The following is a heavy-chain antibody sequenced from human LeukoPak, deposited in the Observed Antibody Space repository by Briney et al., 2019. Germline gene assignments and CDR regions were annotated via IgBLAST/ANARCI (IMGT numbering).Heavy chain of an antibody. J-gene: IGHJ4*02. Sequence: GGSLTLSCAASGFPLSSYCMNWVRQAPGKGLVWVSFISSSSDIIYYTDSVKGRFTVSRDNAKNSLYLQMNSLRAEDTAVYYCARDKASSGWYYFDYWSQGSLVTVSS. CDR1: GFPLSSYC. D-gene: IGHD6-19*01. V-gene: IGHV3-48*01. CDR3: ARDKASSGWYYFDY. CDR2: ISSSSDII.